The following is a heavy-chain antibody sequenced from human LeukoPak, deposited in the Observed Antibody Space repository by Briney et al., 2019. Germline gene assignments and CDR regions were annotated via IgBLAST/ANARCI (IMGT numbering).Heavy chain of an antibody. CDR1: GGTFSSYA. CDR3: ARDQGGGHDY. CDR2: IIPILGIA. V-gene: IGHV1-69*04. D-gene: IGHD3-16*01. J-gene: IGHJ4*02. Sequence: GSSVKVSCKASGGTFSSYAISWVRQAPGQGLGWMGRIIPILGIANYAQKFQGRVTITADKSTSTAYMELSSLRSEDTAVYYCARDQGGGHDYWGQGTLVTVSS.